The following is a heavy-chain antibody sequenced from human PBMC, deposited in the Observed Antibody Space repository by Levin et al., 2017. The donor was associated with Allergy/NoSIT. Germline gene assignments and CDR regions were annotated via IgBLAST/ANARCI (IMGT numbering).Heavy chain of an antibody. CDR3: ARILGARVRGVIRKDY. CDR2: INHSGST. J-gene: IGHJ4*02. V-gene: IGHV4-34*01. D-gene: IGHD3-10*02. CDR1: GGSFSGYY. Sequence: PSETLSLTCAVYGGSFSGYYWSWIRQPPGKGLEWIGEINHSGSTNYNPSLKSRVTISVDTSKNQFSLKLSSVTAADTAVYYCARILGARVRGVIRKDYWGQGTLVTVSS.